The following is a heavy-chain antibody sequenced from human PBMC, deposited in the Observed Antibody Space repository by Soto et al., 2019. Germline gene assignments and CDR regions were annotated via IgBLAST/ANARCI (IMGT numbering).Heavy chain of an antibody. CDR1: GVPFSSNT. CDR2: INPVIGKA. D-gene: IGHD1-26*01. J-gene: IGHJ5*02. Sequence: QVQLVQSGAEVKKPGSSVKVSCKGSGVPFSSNTISWVRQAPGQGLEWMGRINPVIGKADYAQKFQGRVTITADKSASTVYMELSSLRSEATAMFCCAREGVGVTTVGWYDPWGQGTLVTVYS. V-gene: IGHV1-69*08. CDR3: AREGVGVTTVGWYDP.